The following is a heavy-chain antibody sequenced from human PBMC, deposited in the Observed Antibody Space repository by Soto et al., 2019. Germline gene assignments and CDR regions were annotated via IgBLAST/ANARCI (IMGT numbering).Heavy chain of an antibody. CDR3: AKLRSSTWGATNY. CDR1: GFTFSNAW. V-gene: IGHV3-23*01. Sequence: PGGSLRLSCAASGFTFSNAWMNWVRQAPGKGLEWVSSISGSGDSTYYTDSVKGRFTISRDDSKNTLYLQMSSLRAEDTAVYFCAKLRSSTWGATNYWGQGTLVTVSS. CDR2: ISGSGDST. J-gene: IGHJ4*02. D-gene: IGHD1-26*01.